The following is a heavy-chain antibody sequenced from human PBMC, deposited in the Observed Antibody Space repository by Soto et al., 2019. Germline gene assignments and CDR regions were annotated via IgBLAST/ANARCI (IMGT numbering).Heavy chain of an antibody. CDR2: INPDGSEK. V-gene: IGHV3-7*01. J-gene: IGHJ4*02. CDR1: GFTFSSFW. Sequence: VGSLRLSCAASGFTFSSFWMDWVRQAPGKGLEWVANINPDGSEKHYVDSVKGSFTISRDNVRNSLYLQMSSLTAEDSALYYCSRSLNSWGQGTMVTVSS. CDR3: SRSLNS.